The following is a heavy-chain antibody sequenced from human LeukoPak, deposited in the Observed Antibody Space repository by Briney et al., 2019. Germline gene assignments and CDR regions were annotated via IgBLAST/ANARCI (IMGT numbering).Heavy chain of an antibody. Sequence: GESLKISCKGSGYSFTSYWIGWVRQMPGKGLEWMGIIYPGGSDTRYSPSFQGQVTISADKSISTAYLQWSSLKASDTAMYYCARSNYGSGSYYNPRFDYYGMDVWGQGTTVTVSS. CDR3: ARSNYGSGSYYNPRFDYYGMDV. D-gene: IGHD3-10*01. CDR1: GYSFTSYW. CDR2: IYPGGSDT. V-gene: IGHV5-51*01. J-gene: IGHJ6*02.